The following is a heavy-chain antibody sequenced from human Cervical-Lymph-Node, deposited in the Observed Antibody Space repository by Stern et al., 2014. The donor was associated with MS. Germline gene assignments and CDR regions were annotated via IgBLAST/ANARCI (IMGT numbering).Heavy chain of an antibody. CDR3: ARGNWNYEGMGY. D-gene: IGHD1-7*01. J-gene: IGHJ4*02. CDR1: GFTFSNYG. Sequence: VQLVESGGGVFQPGRSLRLSCAASGFTFSNYGMHWVRQAPGKGLELLAVIWYDGNKKYYADSVKGRFTISRDNSKNTLFLQMSSLTAEDTALYYCARGNWNYEGMGYWGQGTLVTVSS. CDR2: IWYDGNKK. V-gene: IGHV3-33*01.